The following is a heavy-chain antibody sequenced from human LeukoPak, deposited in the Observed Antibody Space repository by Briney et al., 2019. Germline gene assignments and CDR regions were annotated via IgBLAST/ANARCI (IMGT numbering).Heavy chain of an antibody. Sequence: GGSLRLSCDASGFAFSCYAMSWLRQPPGKGLEWVSTINANSGTRSYAASVRGRFTISRDNSKNTVYLQLNTLRAEDTAVYYCAKPIRGGLALTSHLFYPCGHGDPVVVSS. CDR3: AKPIRGGLALTSHLFYP. D-gene: IGHD2-21*02. J-gene: IGHJ5*02. V-gene: IGHV3-23*01. CDR1: GFAFSCYA. CDR2: INANSGTR.